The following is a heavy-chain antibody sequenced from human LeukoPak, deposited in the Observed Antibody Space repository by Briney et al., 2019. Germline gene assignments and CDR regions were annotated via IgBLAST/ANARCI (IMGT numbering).Heavy chain of an antibody. CDR1: GGSISSGSYY. CDR2: IYTSGST. Sequence: PSQTLSLTCTVSGGSISSGSYYWSWIRQPAGKGLEWIGRIYTSGSTNYNPSLKSRVTISVDTSKNQFSLKLNSVTAADTAVYYCARTGYDIFAGYCGAFDIWGQGTMVTVSP. CDR3: ARTGYDIFAGYCGAFDI. J-gene: IGHJ3*02. D-gene: IGHD3-9*01. V-gene: IGHV4-61*02.